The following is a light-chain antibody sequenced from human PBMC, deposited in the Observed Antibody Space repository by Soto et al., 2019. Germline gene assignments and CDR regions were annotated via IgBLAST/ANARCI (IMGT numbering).Light chain of an antibody. CDR3: RQIYSAPLT. J-gene: IGKJ4*01. CDR1: HGISNY. Sequence: DIQMTQSPSSLSASVGYRFTITCPARHGISNYLNWYRQKPGKAPKLLIYAASSLQSGVPSRFSGSGSETEFTLSVSSLQPEDFATYFCRQIYSAPLTFGGGTKVDIK. V-gene: IGKV1-39*01. CDR2: AAS.